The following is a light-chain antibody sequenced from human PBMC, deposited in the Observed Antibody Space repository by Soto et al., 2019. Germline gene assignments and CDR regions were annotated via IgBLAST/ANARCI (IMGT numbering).Light chain of an antibody. J-gene: IGLJ1*01. CDR2: DNN. V-gene: IGLV1-51*01. CDR3: GTWDSSLSAYV. CDR1: SSNVGNNY. Sequence: QYVLTQPPSVYAAPGQKVTISCSRSSSNVGNNYVSWYQQLPGTAPKLLIYDNNKRPSGIPDRFSGSKSGTSATLGITGLQTGDEADYYCGTWDSSLSAYVFGTGTKVTVL.